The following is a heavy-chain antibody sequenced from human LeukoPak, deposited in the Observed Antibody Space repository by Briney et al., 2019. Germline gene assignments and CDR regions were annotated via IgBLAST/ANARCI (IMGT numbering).Heavy chain of an antibody. V-gene: IGHV5-51*01. Sequence: GESLKISCKVSGYSFTSYCIGWVRQMPGKGLEWMGIIYPGDSGPTYSPSFQGQVTISADKSINTAYLQWSSLQASDTAMYYCGMSGDRVPLQDDVFDVWGQGTMVTVST. CDR2: IYPGDSGP. D-gene: IGHD1-26*01. CDR1: GYSFTSYC. CDR3: GMSGDRVPLQDDVFDV. J-gene: IGHJ3*01.